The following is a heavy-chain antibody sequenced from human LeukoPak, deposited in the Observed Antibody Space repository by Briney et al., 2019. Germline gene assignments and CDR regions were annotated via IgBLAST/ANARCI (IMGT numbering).Heavy chain of an antibody. CDR1: GGTFSSYA. V-gene: IGHV1-69*04. CDR2: IIPIFGIA. D-gene: IGHD5-12*01. J-gene: IGHJ6*04. Sequence: ASVKVSCKASGGTFSSYAISWVRQAPGQGLEWMGRIIPIFGIANYAQKFQGRVTITADKSTSTAYMELSSVTAADTAVYYCARLPRVATMVPRDYYYGMDVWGKGTTVTVSS. CDR3: ARLPRVATMVPRDYYYGMDV.